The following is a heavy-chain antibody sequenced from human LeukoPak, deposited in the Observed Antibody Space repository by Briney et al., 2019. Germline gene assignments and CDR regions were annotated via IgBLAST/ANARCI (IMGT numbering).Heavy chain of an antibody. Sequence: SCKASGGTFSRYAMHWVRQAPGKGLEWVAVISYDGSNKYYADSVKGRFTISRDNSKNTLYLQMNSLRAEDTAVYYCAKDLDGDYTSDWFDPWGQGTLVTVSS. CDR2: ISYDGSNK. CDR1: GGTFSRYA. CDR3: AKDLDGDYTSDWFDP. V-gene: IGHV3-30-3*02. D-gene: IGHD4-17*01. J-gene: IGHJ5*02.